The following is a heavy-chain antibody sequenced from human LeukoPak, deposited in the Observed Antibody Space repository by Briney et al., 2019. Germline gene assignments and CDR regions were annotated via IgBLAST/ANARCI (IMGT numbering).Heavy chain of an antibody. J-gene: IGHJ4*02. D-gene: IGHD2-15*01. CDR3: ARDGGGRIDY. V-gene: IGHV3-48*03. CDR2: ISSSGSTI. Sequence: GGSLRLSCAASGFTFSSYEINWVRKAPGKGLEWVSYISSSGSTIYYADSVKGRFTVSRDNAKNSLYRQMNSLRAEDTAVYYCARDGGGRIDYWGQGTLVTVSS. CDR1: GFTFSSYE.